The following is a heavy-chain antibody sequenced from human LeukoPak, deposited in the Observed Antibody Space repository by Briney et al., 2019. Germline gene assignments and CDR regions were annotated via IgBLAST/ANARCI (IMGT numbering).Heavy chain of an antibody. V-gene: IGHV4-4*02. D-gene: IGHD3-3*01. CDR1: GGSINSNYW. CDR3: ARHYDLWSGYSY. Sequence: PSGTLSLTCAVSGGSINSNYWWTWVRQSPGKGLEWIGEIYHTGSVNYNLSLESRVTISRDRSKNQFSLMLRSVTAADTAVYYCARHYDLWSGYSYWGQGLLVTVSS. CDR2: IYHTGSV. J-gene: IGHJ4*02.